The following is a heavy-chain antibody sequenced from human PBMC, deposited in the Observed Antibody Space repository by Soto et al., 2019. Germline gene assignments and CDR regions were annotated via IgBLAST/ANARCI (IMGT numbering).Heavy chain of an antibody. J-gene: IGHJ4*02. Sequence: ASVKVSGKASGDTFASFGFSWVRQAPGQGLEWLGWISAYNGNTHYAQKVRDRVTLTTDTSTNTAYMELRSLTSDDTAVYYCARDQESITDRSLQYWGQGTRVTVSS. CDR3: ARDQESITDRSLQY. D-gene: IGHD3-10*01. CDR1: GDTFASFG. V-gene: IGHV1-18*01. CDR2: ISAYNGNT.